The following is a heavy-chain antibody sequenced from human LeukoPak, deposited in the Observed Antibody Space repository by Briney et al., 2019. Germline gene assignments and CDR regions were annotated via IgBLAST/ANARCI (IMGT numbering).Heavy chain of an antibody. D-gene: IGHD5-18*01. CDR2: IKQDGSGK. CDR3: ARDIHDHTASDY. CDR1: GFTFSSYW. J-gene: IGHJ4*02. Sequence: PGGSLRLSCAASGFTFSSYWMSWVRQAPGKGLEWVVNIKQDGSGKYYVDSVKGRFTISRDNAKNSLYLQMNSLRAEDTAVYYCARDIHDHTASDYWGQGTLVTVSS. V-gene: IGHV3-7*01.